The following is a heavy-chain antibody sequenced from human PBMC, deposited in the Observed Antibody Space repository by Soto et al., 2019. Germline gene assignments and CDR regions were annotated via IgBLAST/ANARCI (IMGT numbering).Heavy chain of an antibody. CDR3: AKVVRYCSGGSCTTQYFDY. Sequence: PGGSLRLSCAASGFTFSSYAMSWVRQAPGKGLDWVSAISGSGGTTYYAGSVKGRFTISRDNSKNTLYLQMNSLRAEDTAVYYCAKVVRYCSGGSCTTQYFDYWGQGTLVTVSS. CDR1: GFTFSSYA. D-gene: IGHD2-15*01. CDR2: ISGSGGTT. V-gene: IGHV3-23*01. J-gene: IGHJ4*02.